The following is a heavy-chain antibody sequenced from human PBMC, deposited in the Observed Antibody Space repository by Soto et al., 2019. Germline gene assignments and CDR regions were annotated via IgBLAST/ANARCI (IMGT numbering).Heavy chain of an antibody. V-gene: IGHV3-15*01. CDR2: IKSKTDGGTT. Sequence: EVQLVESGGGLVKPGGSLRLSCEASGFTFNNAWMTWVRQAPGKGLEWVGRIKSKTDGGTTDYAAPVKGRFTISRDDSKNTLYLQINSLRTEDTAVYYCTTYGGKGMYYFDDWGQGTQVTVSS. CDR3: TTYGGKGMYYFDD. CDR1: GFTFNNAW. J-gene: IGHJ4*02. D-gene: IGHD2-15*01.